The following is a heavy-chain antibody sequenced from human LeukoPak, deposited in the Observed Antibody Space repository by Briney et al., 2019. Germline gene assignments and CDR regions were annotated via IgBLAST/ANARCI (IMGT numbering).Heavy chain of an antibody. CDR1: GFTFDGHA. Sequence: GRSLRLSCAASGFTFDGHAMHWVRQAPGKGLEWVSGISWNSGSIGYADSVKGRFTISGDNAKNSLYLQMNSLRAEDTALYYCAKDIGWNYYYYMDVWGKGTTVTVSS. D-gene: IGHD2-15*01. CDR3: AKDIGWNYYYYMDV. J-gene: IGHJ6*03. V-gene: IGHV3-9*01. CDR2: ISWNSGSI.